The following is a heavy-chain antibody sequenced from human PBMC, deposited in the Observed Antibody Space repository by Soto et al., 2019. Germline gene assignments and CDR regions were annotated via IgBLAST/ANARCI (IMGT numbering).Heavy chain of an antibody. Sequence: QVQLVQSGAEVKKPGSSVKVSCKASAGTFSSYTISWVRQALGQGLEWMGSIIPIPGIAYYAQKFQGGVTITADKATSTAYMELSGLRSEDTAVYYCAGGPGGWFTLLGYFDYWGQGTLVTVSS. J-gene: IGHJ4*02. V-gene: IGHV1-69*02. D-gene: IGHD3-16*01. CDR3: AGGPGGWFTLLGYFDY. CDR2: IIPIPGIA. CDR1: AGTFSSYT.